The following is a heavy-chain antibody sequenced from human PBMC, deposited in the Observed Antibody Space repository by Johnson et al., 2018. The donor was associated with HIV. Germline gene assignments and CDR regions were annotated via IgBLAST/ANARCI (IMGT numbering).Heavy chain of an antibody. CDR3: ARDKRDYDFWGGDAFDI. J-gene: IGHJ3*02. V-gene: IGHV3-30*04. Sequence: QVQLVESGGGVVQPGRSLRLSCAASGFTFSSYALHWVRQAPSKGLEWVSFISYDGNNKIYADSVKGRFTISRDNSKNTLYVQMNSLRAADTAVYYCARDKRDYDFWGGDAFDIWGQGTMVTVSS. CDR1: GFTFSSYA. CDR2: ISYDGNNK. D-gene: IGHD3-3*01.